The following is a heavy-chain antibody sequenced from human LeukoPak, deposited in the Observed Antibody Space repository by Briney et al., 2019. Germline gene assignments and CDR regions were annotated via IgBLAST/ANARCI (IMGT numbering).Heavy chain of an antibody. CDR3: ARDRCSGGSCHNWYFDL. CDR2: IIPIFGTA. V-gene: IGHV1-69*05. J-gene: IGHJ2*01. CDR1: GGTFSIYA. Sequence: ASVKVSCKASGGTFSIYAISWVRQAPGQGLEWMGGIIPIFGTANYAQKFQGRVTITTDESTSTAYMELSSLRSEDTAVYYCARDRCSGGSCHNWYFDLWGRGTLVTVSS. D-gene: IGHD2-15*01.